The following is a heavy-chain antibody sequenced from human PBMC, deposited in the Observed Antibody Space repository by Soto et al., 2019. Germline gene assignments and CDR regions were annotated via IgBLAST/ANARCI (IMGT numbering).Heavy chain of an antibody. D-gene: IGHD1-1*01. V-gene: IGHV1-3*01. CDR1: GYTFTTSG. Sequence: ASVKISCRASGYTFTTSGMHWVRQAPGQGLESVGWINGVNGNTKYSQKFQDRVTITRDSSASNAYMELSGLTSDDTGVFYCRRAPRLTQRRGWGQRTLVTVCS. J-gene: IGHJ4*02. CDR2: INGVNGNT. CDR3: RRAPRLTQRRG.